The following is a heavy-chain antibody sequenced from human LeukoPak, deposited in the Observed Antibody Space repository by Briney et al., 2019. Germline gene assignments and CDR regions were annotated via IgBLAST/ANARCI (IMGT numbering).Heavy chain of an antibody. CDR3: ARLDMVRGVFDY. Sequence: SQTLSLTCTVSGGSISSGGYYWSWIRQHPGKGLEWIGYIYYSGSTYYNPSLKSRVTISVDTSKNQFSLKLSSVTAADTAVYYCARLDMVRGVFDYWGQGTLVTVSS. D-gene: IGHD3-10*01. J-gene: IGHJ4*02. CDR2: IYYSGST. CDR1: GGSISSGGYY. V-gene: IGHV4-31*03.